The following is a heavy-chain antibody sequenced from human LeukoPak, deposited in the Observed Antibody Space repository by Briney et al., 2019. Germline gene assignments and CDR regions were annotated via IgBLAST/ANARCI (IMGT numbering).Heavy chain of an antibody. D-gene: IGHD3-22*01. CDR1: GYTFTSYY. CDR2: INPSGGST. J-gene: IGHJ6*03. V-gene: IGHV1-46*01. CDR3: ARDGGGYQGSYYYYYYMDV. Sequence: ASVKVSCKASGYTFTSYYMRWVRQAPGQGLEWMGIINPSGGSTSYAQKFQGRVTMTRDMSTSTVYMELSSLRSEDTAVYYCARDGGGYQGSYYYYYYMDVWGKGTTVTVSS.